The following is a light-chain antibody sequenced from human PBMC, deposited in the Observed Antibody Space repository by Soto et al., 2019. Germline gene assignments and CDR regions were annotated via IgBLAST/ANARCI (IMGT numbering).Light chain of an antibody. J-gene: IGLJ2*01. CDR1: RSDVGGYDY. V-gene: IGLV2-11*01. CDR3: CSYAGRSNFRV. Sequence: QSALTQPRSVSGSPGQSVTISCTGTRSDVGGYDYVSWYQQHPDKVPELMIYDVSKWPSGVPDRFSGSKSGNTASLTISGLQAEDEADYYCCSYAGRSNFRVFGGGTKLTVL. CDR2: DVS.